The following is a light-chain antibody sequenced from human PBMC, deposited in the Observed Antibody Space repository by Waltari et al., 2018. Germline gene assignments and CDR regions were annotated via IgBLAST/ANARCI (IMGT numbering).Light chain of an antibody. CDR3: QQYVSSRT. CDR1: QSVRGND. Sequence: ELVLTQSPGTLSLSPGERATVSCRARQSVRGNDLAWYQQQPGQAPRLLIYGASNRAAGIPDRFSGSGSGTDFTLTISRLEPEDFAVYHCQQYVSSRTFGQGTKVEIK. J-gene: IGKJ1*01. V-gene: IGKV3-20*01. CDR2: GAS.